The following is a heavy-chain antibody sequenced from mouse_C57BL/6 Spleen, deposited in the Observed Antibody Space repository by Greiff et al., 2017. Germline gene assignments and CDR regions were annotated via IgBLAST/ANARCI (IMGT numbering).Heavy chain of an antibody. CDR1: GYSITSGYY. D-gene: IGHD1-1*01. CDR2: ISYDGSN. CDR3: ARADYYGSSVDY. V-gene: IGHV3-6*01. J-gene: IGHJ2*01. Sequence: VQLKQSGPGLVKPSQSLSLTCSVTGYSITSGYYWNWIRQFPGNKLEWMGYISYDGSNNYNPSLKNRISITRDTSKNQFFLKLNSVTTEDTATYYCARADYYGSSVDYWGQGTTLTVSS.